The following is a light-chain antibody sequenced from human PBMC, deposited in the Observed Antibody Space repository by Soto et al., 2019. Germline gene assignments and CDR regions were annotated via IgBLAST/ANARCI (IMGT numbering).Light chain of an antibody. Sequence: DIQMTQSPSSLSASVGDRVTITCRASQSISSYLNWYQQKPGKAPKLLIYAASSLQSGVPSRFSGSGSGTDFTLTISSLQPEDFAIYYCQQSYNTPGTFGQGTKVDIK. CDR1: QSISSY. V-gene: IGKV1-39*01. CDR2: AAS. CDR3: QQSYNTPGT. J-gene: IGKJ1*01.